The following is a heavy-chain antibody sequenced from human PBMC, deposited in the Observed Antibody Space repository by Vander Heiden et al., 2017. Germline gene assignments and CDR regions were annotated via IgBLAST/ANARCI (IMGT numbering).Heavy chain of an antibody. CDR3: ARSSITMVRGVTAWYYGMDV. CDR1: GGSISSSSYS. CDR2: IYYSGST. J-gene: IGHJ6*02. Sequence: GLVKPSETLSLTCTVSGGSISSSSYSWGWIRQPPGKGLEWIGSIYYSGSTYYNPSLKSRVTISVDTSKNQFSLKLSSVTAADTAVYYCARSSITMVRGVTAWYYGMDVWGQGTTVTVSS. V-gene: IGHV4-39*01. D-gene: IGHD3-10*01.